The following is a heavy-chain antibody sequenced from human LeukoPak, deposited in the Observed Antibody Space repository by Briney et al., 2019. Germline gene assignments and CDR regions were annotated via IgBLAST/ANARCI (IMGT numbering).Heavy chain of an antibody. CDR2: IYIGGST. CDR1: GFTVSSNY. J-gene: IGHJ4*02. Sequence: GGSLRLSCAASGFTVSSNYMSWLRQAPGKGLEWVSVIYIGGSTYYADSVKGRFTISRDNSKNTLYLQMNSLRAEDTAVYYCARGETGYSYGYPDGFSAFFDYWGQGTLVTVSS. CDR3: ARGETGYSYGYPDGFSAFFDY. D-gene: IGHD5-18*01. V-gene: IGHV3-53*01.